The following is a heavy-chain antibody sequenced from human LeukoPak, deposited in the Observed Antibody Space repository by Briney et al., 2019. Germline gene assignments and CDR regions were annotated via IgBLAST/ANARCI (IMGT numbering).Heavy chain of an antibody. V-gene: IGHV3-23*01. CDR1: GFTFNSYA. J-gene: IGHJ3*02. Sequence: PGGSLRLSCAASGFTFNSYAMSWVRQAPGKGLEWVSAISGSGGITKFADSVKGRFTISRDNSRNTLYLQMNSLRAEDTAVYYCARGKKGPVDDYGDGGSFDIWGQGTMVTVSS. D-gene: IGHD4-17*01. CDR3: ARGKKGPVDDYGDGGSFDI. CDR2: ISGSGGIT.